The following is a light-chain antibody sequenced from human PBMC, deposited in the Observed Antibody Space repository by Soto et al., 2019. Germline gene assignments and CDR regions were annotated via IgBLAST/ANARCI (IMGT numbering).Light chain of an antibody. CDR2: AAS. CDR1: QSISSS. CDR3: QQSYSVPLT. V-gene: IGKV1-39*01. Sequence: DIQMTQSPSSLSASVGDRVTITCRASQSISSSLNWYQQKPGKAPKLLIYAASTLHSGVPSRFSGSGSGTDFTLTISSLQPEDFATYYCQQSYSVPLTFGQGTRLEIK. J-gene: IGKJ5*01.